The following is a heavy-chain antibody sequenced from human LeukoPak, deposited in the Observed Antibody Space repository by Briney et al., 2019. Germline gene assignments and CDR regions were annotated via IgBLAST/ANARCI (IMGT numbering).Heavy chain of an antibody. CDR2: INPNSGGT. J-gene: IGHJ4*02. Sequence: ASVKVSCKASGYTFTDYYIHWMRQAPGQGLEWIGWINPNSGGTNYAQRFQGRVTMARDTSIRTAYTEVSGLTYDDTAVFYCARFYSSTWQFDYWGQGTLVTVSS. CDR1: GYTFTDYY. D-gene: IGHD6-13*01. V-gene: IGHV1-2*02. CDR3: ARFYSSTWQFDY.